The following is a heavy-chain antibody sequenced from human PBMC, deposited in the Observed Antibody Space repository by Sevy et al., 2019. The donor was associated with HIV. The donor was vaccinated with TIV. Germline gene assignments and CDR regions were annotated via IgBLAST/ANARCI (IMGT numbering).Heavy chain of an antibody. CDR2: INPNSGGT. V-gene: IGHV1-2*06. CDR1: GYTFTGYY. Sequence: ASVKVSCKASGYTFTGYYMHWVRQAPGQGLEWIGRINPNSGGTNYAQKFPVRVTMTRDTSISTAYMKLSRLRSDDTAAYYCARDKQKSTRYYYGMDIWGQGTTVTVSS. CDR3: ARDKQKSTRYYYGMDI. J-gene: IGHJ6*02.